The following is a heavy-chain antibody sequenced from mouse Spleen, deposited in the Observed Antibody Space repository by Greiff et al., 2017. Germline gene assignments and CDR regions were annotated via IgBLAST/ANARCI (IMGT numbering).Heavy chain of an antibody. Sequence: QVQLQQPGAELVKPGASVKLSCKASGYTFTSYWMHWVKQRPGQGLEWIGMIHPNSGSTNYNEKFKSKATLTVDKSSSTAYIQLSSLTSEDSAVYYCAREDYSNSPFAYWGQGTLVTVSA. J-gene: IGHJ3*01. D-gene: IGHD2-5*01. CDR2: IHPNSGST. CDR1: GYTFTSYW. V-gene: IGHV1-64*01. CDR3: AREDYSNSPFAY.